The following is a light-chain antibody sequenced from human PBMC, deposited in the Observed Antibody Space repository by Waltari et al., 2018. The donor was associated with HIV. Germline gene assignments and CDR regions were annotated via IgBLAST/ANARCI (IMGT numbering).Light chain of an antibody. CDR3: LQYGSSWYT. CDR2: DAS. J-gene: IGKJ2*01. V-gene: IGKV3-20*01. Sequence: IVLTQSPGTLPLSAGDRATLTCRASQTVTRNFLAWYQQKRCQDPRLLIYDASTRATGIPDRFRGGGSGTDFTLTISRLEPEDCAVYYCLQYGSSWYTVGQGTNLDI. CDR1: QTVTRNF.